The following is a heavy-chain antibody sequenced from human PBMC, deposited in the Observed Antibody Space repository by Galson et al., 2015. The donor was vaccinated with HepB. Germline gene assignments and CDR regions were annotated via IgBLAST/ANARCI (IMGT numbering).Heavy chain of an antibody. J-gene: IGHJ6*03. D-gene: IGHD3-16*01. Sequence: SCKASGGTFSSYAISWVRQAPGQGLEWMGGIIPIFGTANYAQKYQGRVTITADESTSTAYMELSSLRSEDTAAYYCARDLRSFGGYYYYYTDVWGKGTTVTVSS. CDR2: IIPIFGTA. CDR1: GGTFSSYA. V-gene: IGHV1-69*01. CDR3: ARDLRSFGGYYYYYTDV.